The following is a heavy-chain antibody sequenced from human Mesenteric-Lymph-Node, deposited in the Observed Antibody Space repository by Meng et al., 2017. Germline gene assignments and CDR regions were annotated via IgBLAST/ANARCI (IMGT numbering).Heavy chain of an antibody. Sequence: EVQLVESGGGPVKPGGSRRLASASSGFTFSSYPMNWVRRAPGKGLEWVSSISSSSNYIYSADSVKGRFTISRDNAKNSLYLQMNSLRAEGTAVYYCARDTPGLLFDYWGQGTLVTVSS. CDR3: ARDTPGLLFDY. CDR1: GFTFSSYP. D-gene: IGHD5-18*01. J-gene: IGHJ4*02. V-gene: IGHV3-21*01. CDR2: ISSSSNYI.